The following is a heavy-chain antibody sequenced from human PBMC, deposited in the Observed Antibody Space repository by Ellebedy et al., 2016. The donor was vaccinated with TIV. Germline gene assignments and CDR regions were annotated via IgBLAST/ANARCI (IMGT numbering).Heavy chain of an antibody. V-gene: IGHV4-39*02. CDR1: GGSVIRNGHY. J-gene: IGHJ3*02. CDR2: LYYSGST. CDR3: ATSAAIDAFDI. Sequence: SETLSLXXSVSGGSVIRNGHYCTWVRQPPGKALEWIGGLYYSGSTWYNPSLKSRVTISVDTSKNLFSLRLRSVTAADTAVYYCATSAAIDAFDIWGQGTMVTVSS. D-gene: IGHD6-25*01.